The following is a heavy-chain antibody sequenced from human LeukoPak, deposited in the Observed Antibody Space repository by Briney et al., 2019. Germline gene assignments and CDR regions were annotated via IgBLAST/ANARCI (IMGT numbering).Heavy chain of an antibody. J-gene: IGHJ4*02. CDR1: GYTFTSYY. Sequence: ASVEVSCKASGYTFTSYYMHWVRQAPGQGLEWMGVINPSGVSTINAQKFQGRVSMTRDTSTSTVYMELSSLRFDDTAVFYCARGQVSTGTLDYWGQGTLVTVSS. D-gene: IGHD3-9*01. CDR2: INPSGVST. CDR3: ARGQVSTGTLDY. V-gene: IGHV1-46*01.